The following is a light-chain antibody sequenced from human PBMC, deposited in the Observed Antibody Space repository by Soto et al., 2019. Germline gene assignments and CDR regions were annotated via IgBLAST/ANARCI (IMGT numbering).Light chain of an antibody. CDR3: QQRSNWLT. CDR2: DAS. V-gene: IGKV3-11*01. Sequence: ERVLTQSPATLSLSPGEKATLPCRARQSVSSYLAWYQQKPGQAPRLLIYDASNSATGIPARFSGSGSGTDFTLTISSLEPEDFAVYYCQQRSNWLTFGQGTRLEI. J-gene: IGKJ5*01. CDR1: QSVSSY.